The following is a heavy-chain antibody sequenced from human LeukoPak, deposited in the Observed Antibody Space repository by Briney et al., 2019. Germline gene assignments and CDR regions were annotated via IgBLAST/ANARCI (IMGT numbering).Heavy chain of an antibody. CDR3: ARLGDGNIDP. CDR2: IYYSGST. D-gene: IGHD3-16*01. J-gene: IGHJ5*02. CDR1: GASVSSIGYS. Sequence: PSETLSLTCGVSGASVSSIGYSWSWIRQPPGRGLEWIGYIYYSGSTYYNPSLKSRVTISVDTSKNQFSLKLSSVTAADTAVYYCARLGDGNIDPWGQGTLVTVSS. V-gene: IGHV4-30-2*05.